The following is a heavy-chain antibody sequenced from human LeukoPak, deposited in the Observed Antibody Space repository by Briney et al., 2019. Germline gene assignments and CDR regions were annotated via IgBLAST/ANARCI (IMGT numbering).Heavy chain of an antibody. CDR3: ARADVVVVAATVDYYMDV. Sequence: SETLSLTCTVSGGSISSSSYYWGWIRQPPGTGLEWIGSIYYSGSTYYNPSLKSRVTISVDKSKNQFSLKLSSVTAADTAVYYCARADVVVVAATVDYYMDVWGKGTTVTVSS. CDR2: IYYSGST. CDR1: GGSISSSSYY. V-gene: IGHV4-39*07. D-gene: IGHD2-15*01. J-gene: IGHJ6*03.